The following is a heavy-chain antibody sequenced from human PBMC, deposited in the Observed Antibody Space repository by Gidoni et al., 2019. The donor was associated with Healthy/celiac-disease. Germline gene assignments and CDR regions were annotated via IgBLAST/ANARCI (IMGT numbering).Heavy chain of an antibody. V-gene: IGHV1-18*01. CDR3: ARDGPLWFGESYAFDI. CDR1: GYTFTSSG. Sequence: QVQLVQSGSEVKKPGASVKVSCTASGYTFTSSGISWVRQAPGQGLEWMGWIRAYNGNTNYAQKLQGRATMTTDTSTSTAYMGLRSLRSDDTAVYYCARDGPLWFGESYAFDIWGQGTMVTVSS. J-gene: IGHJ3*02. D-gene: IGHD3-10*01. CDR2: IRAYNGNT.